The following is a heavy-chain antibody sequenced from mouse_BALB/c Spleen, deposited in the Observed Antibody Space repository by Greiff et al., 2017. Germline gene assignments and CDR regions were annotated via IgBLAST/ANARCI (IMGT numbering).Heavy chain of an antibody. J-gene: IGHJ3*01. CDR2: ISYSGST. D-gene: IGHD1-1*01. V-gene: IGHV3-2*02. Sequence: EVKLMESGPGLVKPSQSLSLTCTVTGYSITSDYAWNWIRQFPGNKLEWMGYISYSGSTSYNPSLKSRISITRDTSKNQFFLQLNSVTTEDTATYYCANYYWGAWFAYWGQGTLVTVSA. CDR3: ANYYWGAWFAY. CDR1: GYSITSDYA.